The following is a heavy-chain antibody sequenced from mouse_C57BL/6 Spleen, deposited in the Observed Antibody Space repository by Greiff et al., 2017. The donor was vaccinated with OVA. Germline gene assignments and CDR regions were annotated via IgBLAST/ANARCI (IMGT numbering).Heavy chain of an antibody. J-gene: IGHJ2*01. D-gene: IGHD3-2*02. Sequence: EVQLQQSGPELVKPGASVKISCKASGYSFTGYYMNWVKQSPEKSLEWIGEINPSTGGTTYNQKFKAKATLTVDKSSSTAYMQLKSLTSEDSAVYYCARGGWGDYWGQGTTLTVSS. CDR2: INPSTGGT. CDR3: ARGGWGDY. CDR1: GYSFTGYY. V-gene: IGHV1-42*01.